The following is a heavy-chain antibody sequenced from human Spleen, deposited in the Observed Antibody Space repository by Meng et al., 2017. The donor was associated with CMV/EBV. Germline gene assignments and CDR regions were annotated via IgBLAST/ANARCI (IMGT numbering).Heavy chain of an antibody. CDR2: IRKNGYGGTT. D-gene: IGHD2-2*01. V-gene: IGHV3-49*04. Sequence: GGSLRLSCAASGFTFSSYEMNWVRQAPGKGPEWAGVIRKNGYGGTTEYAASVKGRFTISRDDSKSIAYLQMNSLKIEDTAVYYCTRGGTSAMRDGMDVWGQGTTVTVSS. CDR3: TRGGTSAMRDGMDV. J-gene: IGHJ6*02. CDR1: GFTFSSYE.